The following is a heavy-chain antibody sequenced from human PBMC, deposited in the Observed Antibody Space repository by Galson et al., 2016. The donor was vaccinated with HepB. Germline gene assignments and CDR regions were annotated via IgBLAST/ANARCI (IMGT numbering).Heavy chain of an antibody. CDR1: GGSISSGDYS. Sequence: SETLSLTCTVSGGSISSGDYSWSWIRQPPGKGPEWIGCIHNSDSTNYKHSLQSRVIISIDTSKNQFSLKLSSVTAADTAVYYCARVLPHWVGEYVDFWGQGTLVTVSS. D-gene: IGHD3-16*01. CDR3: ARVLPHWVGEYVDF. J-gene: IGHJ4*02. V-gene: IGHV4-61*08. CDR2: IHNSDST.